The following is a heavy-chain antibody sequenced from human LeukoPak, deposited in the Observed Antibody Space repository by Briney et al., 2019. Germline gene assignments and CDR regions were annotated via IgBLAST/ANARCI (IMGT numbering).Heavy chain of an antibody. J-gene: IGHJ4*02. D-gene: IGHD1-26*01. V-gene: IGHV3-7*01. CDR1: GFTFSSYG. Sequence: PGGSLRLSCAASGFTFSSYGMSWVRQAPGKGLEWVANIKQDGSEKYYVDSVKGRFTISRDNAKNSLYLQMNSLRAEDTAVYYCARDSIVGAYYFDYWGQGTLVTVSS. CDR3: ARDSIVGAYYFDY. CDR2: IKQDGSEK.